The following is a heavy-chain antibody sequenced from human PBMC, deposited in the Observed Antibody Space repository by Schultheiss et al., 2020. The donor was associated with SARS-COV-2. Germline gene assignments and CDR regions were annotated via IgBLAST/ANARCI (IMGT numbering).Heavy chain of an antibody. Sequence: GGSLRLSCAASGFTFSSYGMHWVRQAPGKGLEYVSAISSNGGSTYYADSVKGRFTISRDNSKNTLYLQMNSLRAEDTAVYYCAKEEGSGSYSLDYWGQGTLVTVSS. D-gene: IGHD1-26*01. CDR3: AKEEGSGSYSLDY. CDR2: ISSNGGST. J-gene: IGHJ4*02. CDR1: GFTFSSYG. V-gene: IGHV3-64*04.